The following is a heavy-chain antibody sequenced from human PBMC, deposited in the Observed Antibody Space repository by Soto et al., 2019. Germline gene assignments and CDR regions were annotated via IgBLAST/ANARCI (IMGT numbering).Heavy chain of an antibody. V-gene: IGHV3-15*07. CDR3: TTQNCSGGSCYSGYYYYGLDV. J-gene: IGHJ6*02. D-gene: IGHD2-15*01. CDR1: GFTFSNSW. Sequence: EVQLVESGGGLVQPGGSLRLSCAASGFTFSNSWMNWVRQAPGKGLEWVCRIKSKTDGGTADYAAPVKGRFTISRDDSTNTLYLQMDSLITEDTAVYYCTTQNCSGGSCYSGYYYYGLDVWGQGTTVSVSS. CDR2: IKSKTDGGTA.